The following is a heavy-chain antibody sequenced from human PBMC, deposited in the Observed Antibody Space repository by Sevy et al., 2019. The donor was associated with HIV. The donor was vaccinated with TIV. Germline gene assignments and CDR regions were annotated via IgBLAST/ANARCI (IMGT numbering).Heavy chain of an antibody. V-gene: IGHV1-18*01. J-gene: IGHJ6*02. CDR3: ARDRGRSNYNYSGLDV. Sequence: ASVKVSCKASGYTFTSHGINWVRQAPGQGLEWMGWISSYNCNTNYVHKVQGRVTMTTDTSTGTGYMELRSLRSDDTAVYYCARDRGRSNYNYSGLDVWGQGTTVTVSS. CDR2: ISSYNCNT. CDR1: GYTFTSHG. D-gene: IGHD3-16*01.